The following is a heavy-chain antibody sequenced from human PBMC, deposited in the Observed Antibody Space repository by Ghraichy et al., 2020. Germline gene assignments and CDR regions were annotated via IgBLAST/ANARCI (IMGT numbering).Heavy chain of an antibody. CDR2: ISGSGGST. CDR3: AKAETYWSGIDY. D-gene: IGHD3-3*01. V-gene: IGHV3-23*01. CDR1: GFTFSSYA. Sequence: GESLNISCAASGFTFSSYAMSWVRQAPGKGLEWVSAISGSGGSTYYADSVKGRFTISRDNSKNTLYLQMNSLRAEDTAVYYCAKAETYWSGIDYWGQGTLVSVSS. J-gene: IGHJ4*02.